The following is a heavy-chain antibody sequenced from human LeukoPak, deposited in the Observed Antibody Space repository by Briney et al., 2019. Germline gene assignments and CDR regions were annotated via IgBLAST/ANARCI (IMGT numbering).Heavy chain of an antibody. V-gene: IGHV4-59*01. Sequence: SETLSLTCTVSGGSISSYYWSWIRQPPGKGLEWIGYIYYSGSTNYNPSLKSRVTISVDTSKNQFSLKLSSVTAADTAVYYCARATHYYDSSGYRDAFDIWGQGTMVTVSS. J-gene: IGHJ3*02. CDR1: GGSISSYY. CDR3: ARATHYYDSSGYRDAFDI. CDR2: IYYSGST. D-gene: IGHD3-22*01.